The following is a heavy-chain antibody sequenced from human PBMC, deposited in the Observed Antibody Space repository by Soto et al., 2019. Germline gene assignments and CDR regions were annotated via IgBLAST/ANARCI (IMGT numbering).Heavy chain of an antibody. Sequence: QVQLVQSGAEVKKPGSSVKVSCKDSGGTFSRYTISWVRQAPGQGLGWMGSIIPILGIANYAQKFQGRVTITADKSTSSAYMELSSLRSEDTAVYYCAVRGYSFLAQYLDYWGQGTLVTVSS. D-gene: IGHD5-18*01. V-gene: IGHV1-69*02. CDR2: IIPILGIA. J-gene: IGHJ4*02. CDR1: GGTFSRYT. CDR3: AVRGYSFLAQYLDY.